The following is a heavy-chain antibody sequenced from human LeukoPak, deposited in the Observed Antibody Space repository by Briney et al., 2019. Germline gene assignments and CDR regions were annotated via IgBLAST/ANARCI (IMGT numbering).Heavy chain of an antibody. J-gene: IGHJ4*02. CDR1: GFTFSSYG. D-gene: IGHD3-3*01. Sequence: QTGGSLRLSCAASGFTFSSYGMHWVRQAPGKGLEWVAVISYDGSNKYYADSVKGRFTISRDNSKNTLYLQMNSLRAEDTAVYYCARDTRDYDFWSGYWNWGQGTLVTVSS. CDR3: ARDTRDYDFWSGYWN. V-gene: IGHV3-30*03. CDR2: ISYDGSNK.